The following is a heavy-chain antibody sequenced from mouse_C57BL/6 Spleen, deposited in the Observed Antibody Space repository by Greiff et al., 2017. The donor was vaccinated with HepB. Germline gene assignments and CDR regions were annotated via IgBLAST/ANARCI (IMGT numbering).Heavy chain of an antibody. CDR2: IHPNSGST. CDR1: GYTFTSYW. V-gene: IGHV1-64*01. CDR3: ARQEYYGSSVYYAMDY. D-gene: IGHD1-1*01. J-gene: IGHJ4*01. Sequence: QVQLQQPGAELVKPGASVKLSCKASGYTFTSYWMHWVKQRPGQGLEWIGMIHPNSGSTNYNEKFKSKATLTVDKSSSTAYMQLSSLTSEDSAVYYCARQEYYGSSVYYAMDYWGQGTSVTVSS.